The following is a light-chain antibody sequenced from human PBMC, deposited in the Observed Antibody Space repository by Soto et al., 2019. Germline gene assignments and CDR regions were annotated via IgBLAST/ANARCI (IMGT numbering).Light chain of an antibody. V-gene: IGLV2-11*01. CDR2: DVS. CDR3: CSYAGSYTV. J-gene: IGLJ3*02. CDR1: SSDVGGYNY. Sequence: QSALTQPRSVSGSPGQSVTISCTGTSSDVGGYNYVSWYQQHPGKAPQLMIYDVSKRPSGVPVRFSGSKSGNTASLTISGLQAEDEADYYCCSYAGSYTVFGGGTKVTVL.